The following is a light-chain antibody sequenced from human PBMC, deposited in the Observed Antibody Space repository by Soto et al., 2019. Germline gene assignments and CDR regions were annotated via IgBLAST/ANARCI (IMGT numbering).Light chain of an antibody. Sequence: DVVMTQSPLSLPVIPGEPASISCRCSQTLLHSNGHNYLDWYLQKPGQSPQLLIYLGSNRASGVPDRFSGSGSCTEFTLTISRVEAEDVGIYSCMQTLQTPPWTFGQGTKVDIK. CDR3: MQTLQTPPWT. CDR2: LGS. V-gene: IGKV2-28*01. J-gene: IGKJ1*01. CDR1: QTLLHSNGHNY.